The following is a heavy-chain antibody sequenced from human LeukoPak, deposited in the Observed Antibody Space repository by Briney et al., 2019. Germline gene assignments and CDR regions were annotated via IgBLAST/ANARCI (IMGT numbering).Heavy chain of an antibody. CDR3: ARGSKWPSGNFDY. CDR1: GYTFTSYG. J-gene: IGHJ4*02. D-gene: IGHD1-26*01. Sequence: ASVKVSCKASGYTFTSYGISWVRQAPGQGLEWMGWISAYNGNTNYAQKFQGRVTITADESTSTAYMELSSLRSEDTAVYYCARGSKWPSGNFDYWGQGTLVTVSS. CDR2: ISAYNGNT. V-gene: IGHV1-18*01.